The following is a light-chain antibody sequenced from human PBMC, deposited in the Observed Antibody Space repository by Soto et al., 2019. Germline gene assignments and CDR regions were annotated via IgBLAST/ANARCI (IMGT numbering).Light chain of an antibody. J-gene: IGKJ4*01. V-gene: IGKV3-11*01. CDR3: QQRSIRPST. CDR2: DAS. Sequence: EIVLTQSPATLSLSPGERAALSCRARQSVSSYLAWYQQKPGQAPRLLIYDASKRAPGIPARFTGSGSGTDFTLTISSLDPEDFAVYFCQQRSIRPSTFGGGTKVEI. CDR1: QSVSSY.